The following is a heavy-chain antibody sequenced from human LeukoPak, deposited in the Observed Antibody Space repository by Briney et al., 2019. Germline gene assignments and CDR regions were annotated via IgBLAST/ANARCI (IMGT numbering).Heavy chain of an antibody. Sequence: SETLSLTCAVSGYSISSGYYWGWIRQPPGKGVEWIGSIYHSGSTYYNPSLKSRVTISVDTSKNQFSLKLSSVTAAHTAVYYCARQAVVADSDYWGQGTLVTVSS. CDR2: IYHSGST. CDR3: ARQAVVADSDY. V-gene: IGHV4-38-2*01. J-gene: IGHJ4*02. D-gene: IGHD2-15*01. CDR1: GYSISSGYY.